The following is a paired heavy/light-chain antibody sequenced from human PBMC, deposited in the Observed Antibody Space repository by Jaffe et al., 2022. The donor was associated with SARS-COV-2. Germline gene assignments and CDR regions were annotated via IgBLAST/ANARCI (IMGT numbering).Light chain of an antibody. CDR2: GAS. CDR1: QTIYTY. CDR3: QQTYTSPHT. J-gene: IGKJ1*01. V-gene: IGKV1-39*01. Sequence: DIQMTQSPSAPSASVGDRVTITCRASQTIYTYLNWYQQKPGKAPKLLIYGASSLQSGVPSRFSGSKSGTDFTLTISSLQPEDFATYYCQQTYTSPHTFGQGTTVEI.
Heavy chain of an antibody. Sequence: QVQLQESGPGLVKPSETLSLTCIVSGYSISSGYYWGLIRQPPGKGLEWIGSIYHTGTTYYNPSLKSRLTMSVDTSKNQFSLKLTSVTAADTAVYYCARSGYSGYDWGGEFDYWGQGTLVTVSP. CDR2: IYHTGTT. J-gene: IGHJ4*02. V-gene: IGHV4-38-2*02. CDR1: GYSISSGYY. D-gene: IGHD5-12*01. CDR3: ARSGYSGYDWGGEFDY.